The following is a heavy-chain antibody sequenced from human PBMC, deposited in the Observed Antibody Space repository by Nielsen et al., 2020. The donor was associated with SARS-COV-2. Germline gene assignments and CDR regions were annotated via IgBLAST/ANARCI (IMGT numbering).Heavy chain of an antibody. D-gene: IGHD6-19*01. CDR1: GFTFSSYA. Sequence: GESLKISCAASGFTFSSYAMHWVRQAPGKGLEWVAVISYDGSNKYYADSVKGRFTISRDNSKNTLYLQMNSLRAEDTAVYYCAKSDGYSSGWYGGFDPWGQGTLVTVSS. J-gene: IGHJ5*02. CDR3: AKSDGYSSGWYGGFDP. V-gene: IGHV3-30-3*02. CDR2: ISYDGSNK.